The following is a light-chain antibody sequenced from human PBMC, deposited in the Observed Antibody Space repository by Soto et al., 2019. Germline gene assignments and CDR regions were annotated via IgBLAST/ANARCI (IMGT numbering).Light chain of an antibody. CDR1: QTIGTY. Sequence: IEVTQSPSSLAASLGDRVTITCRASQTIGTYVNWYRQKSGAAPELLIYDASTLQSGVPSRFRGGASGTDFTLTISSLQLEDFASYYCQQIYTIPLTFGGGTKVDIK. CDR3: QQIYTIPLT. CDR2: DAS. J-gene: IGKJ4*01. V-gene: IGKV1-39*01.